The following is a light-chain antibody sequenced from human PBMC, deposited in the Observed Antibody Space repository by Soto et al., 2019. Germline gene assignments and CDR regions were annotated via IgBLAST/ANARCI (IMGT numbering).Light chain of an antibody. J-gene: IGLJ2*01. V-gene: IGLV1-40*01. CDR1: SSAIGAGYD. Sequence: QSVLTQPPSVFGSPGQRVTIYCTGSSSAIGAGYDVHWYQQLPGTAPKLLIYGNNNRPSGVPDRFSGSTSGTSAALAIPGLQAEDAADYDCQSYDRSLSGSGVFGGGTKLTVL. CDR3: QSYDRSLSGSGV. CDR2: GNN.